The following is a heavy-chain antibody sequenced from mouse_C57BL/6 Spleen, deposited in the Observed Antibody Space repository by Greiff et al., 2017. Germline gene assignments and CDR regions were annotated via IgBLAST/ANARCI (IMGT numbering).Heavy chain of an antibody. CDR3: ARTHYGSSYDYAMDY. D-gene: IGHD1-1*01. J-gene: IGHJ4*01. CDR1: GFTFSDYG. Sequence: EVKLMESGGGLVKPGGSLKLSCAASGFTFSDYGMHWVRQAPEKGLEWVAYISSGSSTIYYADTVKGRFTISRDNAKNTLFLQMTSLRSEDTAMYYCARTHYGSSYDYAMDYWGQGTSVTVSS. CDR2: ISSGSSTI. V-gene: IGHV5-17*01.